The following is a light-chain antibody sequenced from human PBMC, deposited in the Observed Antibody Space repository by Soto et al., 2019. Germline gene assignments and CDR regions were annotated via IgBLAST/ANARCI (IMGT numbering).Light chain of an antibody. Sequence: IVLTQSPGTLSLSQGERATLSCRASERVSSSYLAWYQQKPGQAPRLLIYGASSRATGIPDRFSGSGSGTDFTLTISRLEPEDFAVYYCQQYGSSSWTFGQGTKVDIK. V-gene: IGKV3-20*01. CDR3: QQYGSSSWT. CDR2: GAS. J-gene: IGKJ1*01. CDR1: ERVSSSY.